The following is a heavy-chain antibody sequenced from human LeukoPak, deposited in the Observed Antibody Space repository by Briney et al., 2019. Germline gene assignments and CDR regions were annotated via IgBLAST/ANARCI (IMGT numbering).Heavy chain of an antibody. CDR3: ARIQANYDILTGYQYGGFGY. D-gene: IGHD3-9*01. CDR2: IDWDDDK. CDR1: GFSLSTSGMC. J-gene: IGHJ4*02. Sequence: SGPTLVNPTQTLTLTCTFSGFSLSTSGMCVSWIRQPPGKALEWLARIDWDDDKYYSTSLKTRLTISKDTSKNQVVLTMTNMDPADTATYYCARIQANYDILTGYQYGGFGYWGQGTLVTVSS. V-gene: IGHV2-70*11.